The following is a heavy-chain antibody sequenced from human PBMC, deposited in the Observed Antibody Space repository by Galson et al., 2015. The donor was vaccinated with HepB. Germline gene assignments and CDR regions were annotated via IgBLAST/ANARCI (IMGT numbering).Heavy chain of an antibody. Sequence: SLRLSCAASGFTFSNAWMSWVRQAPGKGLEWVVNINQDGSGALYADSMKGRVTISRDNAKNSLYLQMNNLRVDDTAVYYCARDPEDDGGITFDSWGQGTLVTVSS. V-gene: IGHV3-7*01. CDR1: GFTFSNAW. D-gene: IGHD3-10*01. CDR2: INQDGSGA. CDR3: ARDPEDDGGITFDS. J-gene: IGHJ4*02.